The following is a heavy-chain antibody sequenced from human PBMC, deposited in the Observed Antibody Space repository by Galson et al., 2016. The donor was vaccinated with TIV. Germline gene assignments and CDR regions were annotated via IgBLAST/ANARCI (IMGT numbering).Heavy chain of an antibody. Sequence: SLRLSCAASGFIFSDYAMNWARQTPGKGLEWISYISRSGGNSFYAESVKGRSTVSRDSLDKSVFLQMNSLRDEDTAVYFCAREQNYALDVWGPGTMVTVSS. J-gene: IGHJ6*02. V-gene: IGHV3-48*02. CDR1: GFIFSDYA. CDR3: AREQNYALDV. D-gene: IGHD1-7*01. CDR2: ISRSGGNS.